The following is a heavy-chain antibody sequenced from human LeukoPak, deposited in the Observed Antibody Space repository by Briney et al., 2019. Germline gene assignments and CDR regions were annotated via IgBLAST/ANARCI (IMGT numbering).Heavy chain of an antibody. Sequence: SETLSLTCTVSGGSISSSSYYWGWIRQPPGKGLGRIGSIYYSGSTYYNPSLKSRVTISVDTSKNQFSLKLSSVTAADTAVYYCAREGVGSVAAYYFDYWGQGTLVTVSS. CDR2: IYYSGST. J-gene: IGHJ4*02. CDR3: AREGVGSVAAYYFDY. CDR1: GGSISSSSYY. D-gene: IGHD2-2*01. V-gene: IGHV4-39*07.